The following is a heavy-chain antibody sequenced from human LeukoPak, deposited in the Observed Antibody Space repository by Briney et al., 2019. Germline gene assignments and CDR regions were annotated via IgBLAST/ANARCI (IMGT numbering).Heavy chain of an antibody. CDR1: GFTFGDYA. V-gene: IGHV3-48*01. J-gene: IGHJ4*02. D-gene: IGHD3-22*01. CDR2: ISSSSSTI. Sequence: GSLRLSCTASGFTFGDYAMSWVRQAPGKGLEWVSYISSSSSTIYYADSVKGRFTISRDNAKNSLYLQMNSLRAEDTAVYYCARDSDSSGYYFDSWGQGTLVTVSS. CDR3: ARDSDSSGYYFDS.